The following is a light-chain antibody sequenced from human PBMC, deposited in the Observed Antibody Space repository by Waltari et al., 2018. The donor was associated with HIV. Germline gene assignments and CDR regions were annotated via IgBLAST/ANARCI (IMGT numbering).Light chain of an antibody. J-gene: IGLJ2*01. CDR3: CSYAGSSTYVV. CDR2: EVS. CDR1: SSDAGSYNL. Sequence: QPALTQPASVSGPPGQSITISCTGTSSDAGSYNLVSWYQQHPGKAPKLMIYEVSKRPSGVSNRFSGSKSGNTASLTISGLQAEDEADYYCCSYAGSSTYVVFGGGTKLTVL. V-gene: IGLV2-23*02.